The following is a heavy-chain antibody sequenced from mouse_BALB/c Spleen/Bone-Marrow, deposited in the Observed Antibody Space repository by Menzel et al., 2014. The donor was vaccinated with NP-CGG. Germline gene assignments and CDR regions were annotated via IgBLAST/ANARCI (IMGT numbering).Heavy chain of an antibody. CDR1: GFDFSRYW. D-gene: IGHD1-1*01. CDR2: INPDSSTI. J-gene: IGHJ3*01. V-gene: IGHV4-1*02. CDR3: SRLYYYGNFAY. Sequence: EVMLVESGGGLVQPGGSLKLSCAASGFDFSRYWMSWVRQAPGKGLEWIGEINPDSSTINYTPSLKDKFIISRDSAKNTLYLQMSKVRSEDTALCYCSRLYYYGNFAYWGQGTLVTVSA.